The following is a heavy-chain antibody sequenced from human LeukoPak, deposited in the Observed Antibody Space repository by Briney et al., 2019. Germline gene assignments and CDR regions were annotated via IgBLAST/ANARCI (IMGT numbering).Heavy chain of an antibody. J-gene: IGHJ5*02. CDR1: GFTFSDYY. V-gene: IGHV3-11*01. CDR3: ARDFRLYNWFDP. Sequence: GGSLRLSCAASGFTFSDYYMSWIRQAPGKGLEWVSCISSSGSTIYYADSVKGRFTISRDNAKNSLYLQMNSLRAEDTAVYYCARDFRLYNWFDPWGQGTLVTVSS. CDR2: ISSSGSTI.